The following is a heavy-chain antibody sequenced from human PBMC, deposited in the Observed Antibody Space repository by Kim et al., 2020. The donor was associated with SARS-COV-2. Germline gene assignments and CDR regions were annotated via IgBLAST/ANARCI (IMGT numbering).Heavy chain of an antibody. CDR2: NEDGSKK. CDR3: ARGSL. J-gene: IGHJ3*01. Sequence: NEDGSKKYYVDSVKGRFTISKDNVKNSMYLEMNSLRDEDTAVYYCARGSLWGPGTMVSVSS. V-gene: IGHV3-7*03.